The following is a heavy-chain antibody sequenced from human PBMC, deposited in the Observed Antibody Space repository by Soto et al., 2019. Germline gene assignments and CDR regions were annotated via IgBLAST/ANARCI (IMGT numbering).Heavy chain of an antibody. CDR3: ARDLRYYYDSSGYDAFDI. CDR2: IYSGGST. J-gene: IGHJ3*02. Sequence: EVQLVETGGGLIQPGGSLRLSCAASGFTVSSNYMSWVRQAPGKGLEWVSVIYSGGSTYYADSVKGRFTISRDNSKNTLYLQMNSLRDEDTAVYYCARDLRYYYDSSGYDAFDIWGQGTMVTVSS. CDR1: GFTVSSNY. D-gene: IGHD3-22*01. V-gene: IGHV3-53*02.